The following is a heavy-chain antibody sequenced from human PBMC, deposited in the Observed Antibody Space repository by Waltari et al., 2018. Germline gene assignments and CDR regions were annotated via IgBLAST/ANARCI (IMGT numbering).Heavy chain of an antibody. CDR2: IYWNSDRI. Sequence: EVQLVESGGGLVRSGSSMRLSCAADGFPANDYAMHWGRQTPWKCLEWVSGIYWNSDRIDYVDSVRGRFTISRDNAKNSLYLQMNSLRAEDTALYYCIKETTPGGLDYWGQGTLVTVSS. D-gene: IGHD1-7*01. CDR1: GFPANDYA. J-gene: IGHJ4*02. V-gene: IGHV3-9*02. CDR3: IKETTPGGLDY.